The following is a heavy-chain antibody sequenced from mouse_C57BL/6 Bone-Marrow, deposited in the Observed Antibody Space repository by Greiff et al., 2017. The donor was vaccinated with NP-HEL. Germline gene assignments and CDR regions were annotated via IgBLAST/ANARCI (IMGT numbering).Heavy chain of an antibody. D-gene: IGHD2-1*01. V-gene: IGHV1-76*01. CDR2: IYPGSGNT. CDR3: ARSIYYGNLYAMDY. CDR1: GYTFTDYY. Sequence: QVQLQQSGAELVRPGASVKLSCKASGYTFTDYYINWVKQRPGQGLEWIARIYPGSGNTYYNEKFKGKATLNAEKSSSTAYMQLSSLTSEDSAVYFGARSIYYGNLYAMDYWGQGTSVTVSS. J-gene: IGHJ4*01.